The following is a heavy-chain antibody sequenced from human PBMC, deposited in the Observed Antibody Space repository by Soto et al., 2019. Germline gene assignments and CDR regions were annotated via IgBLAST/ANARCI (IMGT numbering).Heavy chain of an antibody. V-gene: IGHV4-34*01. Sequence: QVQLQQWGAGLLKPSETLSLTCVVSGGSLSDXXXXXXXXXXXXALEWIGEINHLGSINYNPSLKSRVTMSVDTSKNQFSLTLNSVTAADTATYYCARGGISHWAYFYYMDVWDRGTTVTVSS. D-gene: IGHD2-21*01. CDR1: GGSLSDXX. CDR3: ARGGISHWAYFYYMDV. CDR2: INHLGSI. J-gene: IGHJ6*03.